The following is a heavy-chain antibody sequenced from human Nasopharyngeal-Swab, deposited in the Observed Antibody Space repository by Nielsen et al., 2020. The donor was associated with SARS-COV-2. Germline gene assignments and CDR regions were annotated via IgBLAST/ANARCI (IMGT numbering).Heavy chain of an antibody. V-gene: IGHV3-23*01. CDR1: GFTFSSCA. CDR3: AKDFRHNYDYWSGYFTN. CDR2: ISGSGHRT. J-gene: IGHJ4*02. D-gene: IGHD3-3*01. Sequence: GGSLRLSCVASGFTFSSCAMTWVRQAPGKGLQWLSTISGSGHRTYYADSVKGRFTISRDNSQNTLYLQVNSLRAEDTAVYYCAKDFRHNYDYWSGYFTNWGQGTLVTVSS.